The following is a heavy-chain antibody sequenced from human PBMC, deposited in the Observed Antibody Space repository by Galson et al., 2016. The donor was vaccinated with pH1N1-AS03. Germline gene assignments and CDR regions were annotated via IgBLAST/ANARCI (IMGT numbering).Heavy chain of an antibody. D-gene: IGHD3-10*01. J-gene: IGHJ4*02. Sequence: SVKVSCKASGGTYSSYAISWVRQAPGQGLEWMGGIILIFGTAKYAQKFPGRVTITADEPTSTALMELSILRSEDTAVYYCARGGISYGSGSYYPAFDYWGQGTLVTVSS. CDR3: ARGGISYGSGSYYPAFDY. V-gene: IGHV1-69*13. CDR1: GGTYSSYA. CDR2: IILIFGTA.